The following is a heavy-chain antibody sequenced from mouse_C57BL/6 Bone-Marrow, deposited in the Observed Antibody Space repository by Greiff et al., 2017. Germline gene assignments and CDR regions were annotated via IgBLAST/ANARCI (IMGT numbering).Heavy chain of an antibody. J-gene: IGHJ3*01. Sequence: EVKLVESGGGLVQPKGSLKLSCAASGFTFNTYAMHWVRQDPGKGLEWVARIRSKSSNYATYYADSVKDRFTISRDDSQSMLYLQMNNLKTEDTAMYYCVTYAGFAYWGQGTLVTVSA. CDR2: IRSKSSNYAT. V-gene: IGHV10-3*01. D-gene: IGHD6-5*01. CDR1: GFTFNTYA. CDR3: VTYAGFAY.